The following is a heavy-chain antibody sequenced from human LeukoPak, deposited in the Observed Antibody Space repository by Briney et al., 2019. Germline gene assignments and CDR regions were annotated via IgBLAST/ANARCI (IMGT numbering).Heavy chain of an antibody. CDR2: ISSSSSYI. D-gene: IGHD2-15*01. CDR1: GFTFSSYS. V-gene: IGHV3-21*01. CDR3: ARDKGTTRMSYMDV. Sequence: GGSLRLSCAASGFTFSSYSMNWVRQAPGKGLEWVSSISSSSSYIYYADSVKGRFTISRDNAKNSLYLQMNSLRAEDTAVYYCARDKGTTRMSYMDVWGKGTTVTVSS. J-gene: IGHJ6*03.